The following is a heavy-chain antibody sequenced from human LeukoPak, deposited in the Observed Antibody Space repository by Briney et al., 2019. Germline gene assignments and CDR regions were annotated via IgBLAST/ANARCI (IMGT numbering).Heavy chain of an antibody. Sequence: GSLRLSCAASGFTFTTYDMHWVRQATGKGLEWVSAIGTTGDTYYPGSVKGRFTIFRENAKNSLYLQMNSLRAGDTAVYYCARDRGGGHMDVWGKGTTVTISS. D-gene: IGHD2-15*01. CDR1: GFTFTTYD. CDR2: IGTTGDT. V-gene: IGHV3-13*01. CDR3: ARDRGGGHMDV. J-gene: IGHJ6*03.